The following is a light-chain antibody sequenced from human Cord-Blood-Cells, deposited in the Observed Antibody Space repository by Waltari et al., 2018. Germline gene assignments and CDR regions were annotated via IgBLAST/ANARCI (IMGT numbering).Light chain of an antibody. Sequence: DIQMTHAPASRSASVGDRVTITCRASPSISSYLNWYQQKPGKAPKLLIYAASSLQSGVPSRFSGSGSGTDFTLTIRSLQPEDFATYYCQQSYSTPRITCGPGTKVDIK. CDR2: AAS. J-gene: IGKJ3*01. CDR3: QQSYSTPRIT. CDR1: PSISSY. V-gene: IGKV1-39*01.